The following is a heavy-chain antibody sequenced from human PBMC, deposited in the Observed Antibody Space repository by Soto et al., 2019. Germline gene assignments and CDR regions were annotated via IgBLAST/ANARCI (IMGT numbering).Heavy chain of an antibody. CDR1: GYSFTSYW. Sequence: PGESLKISCKGSGYSFTSYWIGWVRQMPGKGLEWMGIIYPGDSDTRYSPSFQGQVTISADKSISTAYLQWSSLEASDTAMYYCARQGIQQPYYYGMDVWGQGTTVTVSS. V-gene: IGHV5-51*01. J-gene: IGHJ6*02. D-gene: IGHD6-13*01. CDR2: IYPGDSDT. CDR3: ARQGIQQPYYYGMDV.